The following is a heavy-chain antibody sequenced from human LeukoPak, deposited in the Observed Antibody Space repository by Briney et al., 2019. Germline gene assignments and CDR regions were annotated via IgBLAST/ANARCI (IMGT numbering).Heavy chain of an antibody. D-gene: IGHD3-22*01. CDR1: GFAVSSSY. Sequence: GGSLRLSCAASGFAVSSSYMNWVRQAPGKGLGWGSVIYSGGSTYYAASVKGRFTISRDNSKNTLYLQMNSLRAEDTAVYYCARGGEYFDSNDYIKTFDYWGQGTLVTVSS. V-gene: IGHV3-53*01. CDR2: IYSGGST. CDR3: ARGGEYFDSNDYIKTFDY. J-gene: IGHJ4*02.